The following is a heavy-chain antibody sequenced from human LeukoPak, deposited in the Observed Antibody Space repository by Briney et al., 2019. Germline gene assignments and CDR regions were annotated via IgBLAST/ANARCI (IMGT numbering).Heavy chain of an antibody. D-gene: IGHD3-10*02. J-gene: IGHJ6*04. Sequence: GGSLRLSCAASGFTFSSYEMNWVREAPGKGLEGVSYISSIGSTICYADSVKGRFTISRNNAKNSLYLQMNSLRAEDTAVYYCAELGITMIGGVWGKGTTVTISS. CDR1: GFTFSSYE. V-gene: IGHV3-48*03. CDR3: AELGITMIGGV. CDR2: ISSIGSTI.